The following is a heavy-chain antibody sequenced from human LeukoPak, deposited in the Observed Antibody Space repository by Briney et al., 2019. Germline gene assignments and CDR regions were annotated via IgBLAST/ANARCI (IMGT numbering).Heavy chain of an antibody. CDR1: GGSISSYY. Sequence: ETLSLTCTVSGGSISSYYWSWIRQPAGKGLEWIGRIYISGSTNYNPSLKSRVTMSVDTSKNQFSLKLSSVTAADTAVYYCARDRGTWNDDGFDYWGQGTLVTVSS. V-gene: IGHV4-4*07. J-gene: IGHJ4*02. D-gene: IGHD1-1*01. CDR2: IYISGST. CDR3: ARDRGTWNDDGFDY.